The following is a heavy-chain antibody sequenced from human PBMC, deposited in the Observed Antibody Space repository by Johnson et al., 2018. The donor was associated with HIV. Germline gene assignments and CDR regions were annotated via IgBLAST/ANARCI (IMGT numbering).Heavy chain of an antibody. CDR3: ARLYDYV. J-gene: IGHJ3*01. V-gene: IGHV3-20*04. D-gene: IGHD3-16*01. CDR2: INWNGGST. Sequence: VQLVESGGGLVQPGGSQRLSCAASGFTVSSNYMSWVRQAPGKGLEWVSGINWNGGSTGYADSVKGRFTISRDNAKNSLYLQMKSLRAEDTAVYYCARLYDYVWGQGTMVTVSS. CDR1: GFTVSSNY.